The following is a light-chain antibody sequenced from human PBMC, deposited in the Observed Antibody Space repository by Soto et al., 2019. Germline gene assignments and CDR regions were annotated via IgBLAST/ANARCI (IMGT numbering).Light chain of an antibody. J-gene: IGKJ4*01. CDR1: QSVSSN. CDR2: GAS. V-gene: IGKV3-15*01. Sequence: EIVMTQSPATLSVSPGERATISCRASQSVSSNLAWYQQKPGQAPRLLIYGASTRATGIPARFSGSGSGTEFTLTISSLQSEDFAVYYCQQYNNWRAFGGGTKVDIK. CDR3: QQYNNWRA.